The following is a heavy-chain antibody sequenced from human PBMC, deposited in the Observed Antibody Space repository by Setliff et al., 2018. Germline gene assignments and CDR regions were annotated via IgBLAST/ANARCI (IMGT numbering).Heavy chain of an antibody. J-gene: IGHJ2*01. V-gene: IGHV1-3*01. CDR2: INGGNGNT. CDR1: GYTFTNYA. D-gene: IGHD3-9*01. CDR3: ARETYDILTGYTYWYFDL. Sequence: ASVKVSCKASGYTFTNYALHWLRQAPGQRLEWMAYINGGNGNTHYSQKFRGRVTVTRDTSASAVFMELSTLRSEDTAVYYCARETYDILTGYTYWYFDLWGRGTLVTVSS.